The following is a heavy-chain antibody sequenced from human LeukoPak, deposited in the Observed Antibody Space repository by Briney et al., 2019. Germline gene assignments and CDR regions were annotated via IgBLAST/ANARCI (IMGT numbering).Heavy chain of an antibody. J-gene: IGHJ3*02. CDR2: IYTGGGT. CDR3: ARGRRWQQYHDAFDI. V-gene: IGHV3-66*01. D-gene: IGHD5-24*01. CDR1: GFSVSNNY. Sequence: GGSLRLSCAASGFSVSNNYISWVRQAPGRGLEWVSIIYTGGGTYYADSVKGRFTISRDNSKNTVYLQMNSLRAEDTALYYCARGRRWQQYHDAFDIWGQGTMVTVPS.